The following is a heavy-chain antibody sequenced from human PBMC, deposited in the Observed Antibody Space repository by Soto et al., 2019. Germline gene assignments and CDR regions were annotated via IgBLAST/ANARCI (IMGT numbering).Heavy chain of an antibody. V-gene: IGHV4-59*01. D-gene: IGHD4-4*01. Sequence: ETLCLACAVSGGSMSSNYWSWIRQSPGKGLEWIGFVYYGGTNYNPSFESRVTMSVDTPKNQFSLELSSVTAEDTAVYYCVSYRGAFYFDHWGQGALVTVYS. CDR1: GGSMSSNY. CDR2: VYYGGT. J-gene: IGHJ4*02. CDR3: VSYRGAFYFDH.